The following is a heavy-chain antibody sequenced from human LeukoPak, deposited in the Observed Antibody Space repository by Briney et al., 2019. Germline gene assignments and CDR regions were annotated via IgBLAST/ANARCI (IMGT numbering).Heavy chain of an antibody. CDR1: GYTFTGYY. Sequence: ASVKVSCKASGYTFTGYYMHWVRQAPGQGLEWMGWINPNSGGTNYAQKFQGRVTMTRDTSISTAYMELSRLRSDDTAVYYCAREWELGSGAFGIWGRGTMVTVSS. CDR3: AREWELGSGAFGI. J-gene: IGHJ3*02. D-gene: IGHD7-27*01. CDR2: INPNSGGT. V-gene: IGHV1-2*02.